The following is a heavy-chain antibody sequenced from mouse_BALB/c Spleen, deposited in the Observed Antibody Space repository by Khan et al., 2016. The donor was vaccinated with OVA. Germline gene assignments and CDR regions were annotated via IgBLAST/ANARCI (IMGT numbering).Heavy chain of an antibody. V-gene: IGHV5-4*02. CDR3: AGGSYGGPFAY. J-gene: IGHJ3*01. Sequence: EVELVESGGGLVKPGGSLKLSCAASGFTFSDYYLYWIRQTPEKRLEWVATISDGGSYIYYADSVKGRLTISRDNAKNKLYLQMSSLKSEDIAMYYCAGGSYGGPFAYWGHGTLVTVSA. CDR2: ISDGGSYI. D-gene: IGHD1-1*02. CDR1: GFTFSDYY.